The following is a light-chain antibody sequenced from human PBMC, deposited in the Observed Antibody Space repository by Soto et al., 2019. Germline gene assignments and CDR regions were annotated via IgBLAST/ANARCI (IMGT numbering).Light chain of an antibody. Sequence: EMVLTRSPGTLSLSPVGRGTLSCRASQSVGNNYLAWYQQKPGQAPRLLIYGASNRATGIPDRFSGSGSGTDFTLTISRLETEDFAVYYCQQYGSSGTFGQGTKVDI. CDR2: GAS. CDR1: QSVGNNY. V-gene: IGKV3-20*01. CDR3: QQYGSSGT. J-gene: IGKJ1*01.